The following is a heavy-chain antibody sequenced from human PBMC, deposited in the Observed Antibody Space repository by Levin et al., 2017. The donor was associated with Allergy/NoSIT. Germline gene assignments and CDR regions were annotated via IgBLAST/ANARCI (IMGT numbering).Heavy chain of an antibody. CDR3: ARSAFRFGLDQ. CDR1: GGSLDTYY. D-gene: IGHD3-16*01. J-gene: IGHJ4*02. Sequence: PSETLSLTRNVSGGSLDTYYWTWVRQPPGKGLEWIGRISYTGAINYNPSLKSRVTMSVHMSTNHFSLRMTSVTAADTAVYYCARSAFRFGLDQWGQGTLVTVSS. V-gene: IGHV4-4*07. CDR2: ISYTGAI.